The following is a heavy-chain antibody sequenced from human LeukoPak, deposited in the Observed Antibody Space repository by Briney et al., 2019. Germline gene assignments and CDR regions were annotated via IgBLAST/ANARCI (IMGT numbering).Heavy chain of an antibody. D-gene: IGHD3-22*01. CDR2: INPSGGST. Sequence: GASVKVSCKASGYTFTSYYMHWVRQAPGQGLEWMGIINPSGGSTSYAQKFQGRVTVTRDMSTSTVYMELSSLRSEDTAVYYCARAYYDSSGYSSLRLDYWGQGTLVTVSS. V-gene: IGHV1-46*01. J-gene: IGHJ4*02. CDR3: ARAYYDSSGYSSLRLDY. CDR1: GYTFTSYY.